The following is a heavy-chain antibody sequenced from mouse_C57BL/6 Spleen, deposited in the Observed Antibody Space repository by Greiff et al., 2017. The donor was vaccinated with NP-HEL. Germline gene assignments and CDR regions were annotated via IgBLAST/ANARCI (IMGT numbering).Heavy chain of an antibody. J-gene: IGHJ2*01. V-gene: IGHV3-6*01. CDR1: GYSITSGYY. Sequence: EVKLVESGPGLVKPSQSLSLTCSVTGYSITSGYYWNWIRQFPGNKLEWMGYISYDGSNNYNPSLKNRISITRATSKNQFCRKLNSVTTEDTATYYGARDPYYYGTPDYGGQGTTRTVAS. CDR2: ISYDGSN. CDR3: ARDPYYYGTPDY. D-gene: IGHD1-1*01.